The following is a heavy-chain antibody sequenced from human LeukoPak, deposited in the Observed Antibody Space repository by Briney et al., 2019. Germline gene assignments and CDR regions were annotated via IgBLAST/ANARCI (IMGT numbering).Heavy chain of an antibody. CDR3: ASWRGYRTDY. V-gene: IGHV3-74*01. J-gene: IGHJ4*02. CDR1: GFTFSTYW. Sequence: GGSLRLSCAASGFTFSTYWVQWVRQAPGKGLVWVSHINSDGTSTSYADSVKGRFTISRDNAKNTLYLRMNSLRAEDTAVYFCASWRGYRTDYWGQGTLVTVSS. CDR2: INSDGTST. D-gene: IGHD5-12*01.